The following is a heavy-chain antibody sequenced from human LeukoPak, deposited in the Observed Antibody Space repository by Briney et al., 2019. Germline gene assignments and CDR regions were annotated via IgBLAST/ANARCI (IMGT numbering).Heavy chain of an antibody. D-gene: IGHD4-11*01. J-gene: IGHJ4*02. V-gene: IGHV4-61*08. Sequence: SETLSLTCSVSGDSVSGGGSYWSWIRQPPGKGLEWIGYFYDSGNTNHNPSLKSRVTISVDSSRNQFSLKLSSVTTADTAVYCCAWYSDYLAFDYWGQGILVTVSS. CDR3: AWYSDYLAFDY. CDR1: GDSVSGGGSY. CDR2: FYDSGNT.